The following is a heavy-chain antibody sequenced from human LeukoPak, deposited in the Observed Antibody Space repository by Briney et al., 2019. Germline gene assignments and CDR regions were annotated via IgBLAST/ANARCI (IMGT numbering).Heavy chain of an antibody. V-gene: IGHV3-23*01. CDR1: GFTFSSYA. J-gene: IGHJ4*02. D-gene: IGHD3-22*01. Sequence: GGSLRLSCAASGFTFSSYAMSWVRQAPGKGLEWVSAISGSGGSTNYADSVKGRFTISRDNSKNTLYLQMNSLRAEDTAVYYCATYYYDSSGYVSWGQGTLVTVSS. CDR3: ATYYYDSSGYVS. CDR2: ISGSGGST.